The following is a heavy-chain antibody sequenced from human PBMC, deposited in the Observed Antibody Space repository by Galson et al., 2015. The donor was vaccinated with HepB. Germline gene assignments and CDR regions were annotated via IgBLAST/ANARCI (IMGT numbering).Heavy chain of an antibody. Sequence: SVKVSCKASGFTFTSSAVQWVRQARGQRLEWIGRIVVGSGNTNYAQKFQERVTITRDMSTSTAYMELSSLRSEDTAVYYCAADRFPTPYYYDGEGFDPWGQGTLVTVSS. V-gene: IGHV1-58*01. J-gene: IGHJ5*02. CDR2: IVVGSGNT. CDR3: AADRFPTPYYYDGEGFDP. D-gene: IGHD3-22*01. CDR1: GFTFTSSA.